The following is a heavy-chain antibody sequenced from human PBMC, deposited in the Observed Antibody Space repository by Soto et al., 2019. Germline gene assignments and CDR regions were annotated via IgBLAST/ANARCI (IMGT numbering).Heavy chain of an antibody. CDR1: GGSISNSSYL. Sequence: QLQLQESGPGLVKPSETLSLTCSVSGGSISNSSYLWGWVRQPPGKGLQWIGSVSHIGSTNYNPSLKTRLTISVGTYKNQSYLRLDSVTAADTAVYYCSRIAVYGPRPGFAYWVQGILVTVSS. CDR2: VSHIGST. V-gene: IGHV4-39*01. D-gene: IGHD6-19*01. J-gene: IGHJ4*02. CDR3: SRIAVYGPRPGFAY.